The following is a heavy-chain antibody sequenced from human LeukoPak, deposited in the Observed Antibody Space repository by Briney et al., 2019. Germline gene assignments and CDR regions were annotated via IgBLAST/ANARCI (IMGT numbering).Heavy chain of an antibody. J-gene: IGHJ4*02. Sequence: ASVKVSCKASGYTFTSYYMHWVRQAPGQGLEWMGIINPSGGSTSYAQKFQGRVTMTRHMSTSTVYMELSSLRSEDTAVYYCARDRAVGSGSYYNYFDYWGQGTLVTVSS. CDR1: GYTFTSYY. CDR2: INPSGGST. V-gene: IGHV1-46*01. CDR3: ARDRAVGSGSYYNYFDY. D-gene: IGHD3-10*01.